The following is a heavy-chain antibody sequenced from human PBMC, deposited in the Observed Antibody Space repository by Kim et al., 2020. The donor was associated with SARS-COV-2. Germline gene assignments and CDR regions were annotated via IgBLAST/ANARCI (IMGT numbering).Heavy chain of an antibody. CDR1: GCTFTTYA. CDR3: ARDTNNSYPTDY. J-gene: IGHJ4*01. D-gene: IGHD5-18*01. CDR2: IDPITGNT. Sequence: ASVKVSCKASGCTFTTYAINWVRQAPGQRLEWMGWIDPITGNTKYAQKFQGRVSITTDTSTKTAYIELSSLRSEDTAVYYCARDTNNSYPTDYW. V-gene: IGHV1-3*01.